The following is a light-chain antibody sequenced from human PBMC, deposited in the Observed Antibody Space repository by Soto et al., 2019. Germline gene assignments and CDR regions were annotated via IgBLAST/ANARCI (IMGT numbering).Light chain of an antibody. Sequence: QSALTQPASVSGSPGQSITISCTGTSSDVGGYNFVSWYQQHPDKAPKLMIYDVTNRPSGVSNHFSGPKSGNTASLTISGLKAEDEADYYCSSYTSISTYVFVTGTKLTVL. CDR2: DVT. CDR3: SSYTSISTYV. V-gene: IGLV2-14*01. CDR1: SSDVGGYNF. J-gene: IGLJ1*01.